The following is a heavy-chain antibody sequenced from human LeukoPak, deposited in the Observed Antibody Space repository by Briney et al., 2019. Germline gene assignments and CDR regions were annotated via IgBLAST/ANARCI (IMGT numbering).Heavy chain of an antibody. CDR1: GGSFSGYY. CDR2: INHSGST. J-gene: IGHJ4*02. Sequence: SETLSLTCAVYGGSFSGYYWSWIRQPPGKGLEWIGEINHSGSTNYNPSLKSRVTISVDTSKNQFSLKLSSVTAADTAVYYCARGVVAAAGTGGVDYFDYWGQGTLVTASS. V-gene: IGHV4-34*01. CDR3: ARGVVAAAGTGGVDYFDY. D-gene: IGHD6-13*01.